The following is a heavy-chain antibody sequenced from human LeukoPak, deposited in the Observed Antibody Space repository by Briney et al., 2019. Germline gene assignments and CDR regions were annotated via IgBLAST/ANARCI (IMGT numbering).Heavy chain of an antibody. Sequence: ASVKVPCKSSGYTFFSYGISRVRQAPGQGLEWMGWISGYSGNTTYAQKFQGRVTMTTDTSTSTAYMELRSLRSDDTAVYCCARPRGYNYVYESDYWGQGTLVTVSS. V-gene: IGHV1-18*01. CDR3: ARPRGYNYVYESDY. CDR2: ISGYSGNT. CDR1: GYTFFSYG. D-gene: IGHD5-18*01. J-gene: IGHJ4*02.